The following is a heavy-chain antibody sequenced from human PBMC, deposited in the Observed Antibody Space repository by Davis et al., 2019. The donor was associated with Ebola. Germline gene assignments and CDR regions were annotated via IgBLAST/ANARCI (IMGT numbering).Heavy chain of an antibody. D-gene: IGHD4-17*01. CDR1: GFTFSSYA. J-gene: IGHJ4*02. CDR3: ARGSHGDYEVDY. V-gene: IGHV3-30-3*01. CDR2: ISYDGSNK. Sequence: GESLKISCAASGFTFSSYAMHWVRQAPGKGLEWVAVISYDGSNKYYADSVKGRFTISRDNSKNTLYLQMNSLRAEDTAVYYCARGSHGDYEVDYWGQGTLVTVSS.